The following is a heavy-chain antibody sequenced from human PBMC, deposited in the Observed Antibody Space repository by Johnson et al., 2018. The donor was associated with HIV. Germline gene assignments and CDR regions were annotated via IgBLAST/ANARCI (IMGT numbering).Heavy chain of an antibody. Sequence: QVQLVESGGGVVQPGRSLRLSCGASGFSFNNYAMHWVRQAPGKGLEWVAVLGYDGSNKYYADSVKGRLTVSRDNSKNTLYLQMNSLRAEDTALYYCASGWGIAASDAFDIWGQGTMVIVSS. V-gene: IGHV3-30*04. CDR2: LGYDGSNK. CDR1: GFSFNNYA. D-gene: IGHD6-13*01. J-gene: IGHJ3*02. CDR3: ASGWGIAASDAFDI.